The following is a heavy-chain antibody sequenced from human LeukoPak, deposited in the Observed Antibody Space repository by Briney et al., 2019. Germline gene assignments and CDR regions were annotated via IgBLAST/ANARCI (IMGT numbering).Heavy chain of an antibody. V-gene: IGHV3-23*01. J-gene: IGHJ4*02. CDR3: AKWGDYDVVTGYYVSDY. Sequence: PGASLRLSCAASGFTLSNYAMSGVCQAPGKGLEWVSGITGSGGNTYYADSVKGRFTISRDNSKNTVFLQMNSLRAEDTAVYYCAKWGDYDVVTGYYVSDYWGQGTLVTVSS. D-gene: IGHD3-9*01. CDR1: GFTLSNYA. CDR2: ITGSGGNT.